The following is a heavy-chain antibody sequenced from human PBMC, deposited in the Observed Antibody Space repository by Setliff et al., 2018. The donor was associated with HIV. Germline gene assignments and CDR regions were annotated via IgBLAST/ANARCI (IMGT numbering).Heavy chain of an antibody. CDR1: GYTFTGFY. CDR2: INPNGDQT. Sequence: VASVKVSCKTSGYTFTGFYINWVRQAPGKGLEWMGRINPNGDQTRPARKFQGRVTIATETSITTAYMELTNLRSDDTAVYYCARDPRQWLGGIYGNYYMDVWGKGTTVTVSS. CDR3: ARDPRQWLGGIYGNYYMDV. D-gene: IGHD6-19*01. J-gene: IGHJ6*03. V-gene: IGHV1-2*06.